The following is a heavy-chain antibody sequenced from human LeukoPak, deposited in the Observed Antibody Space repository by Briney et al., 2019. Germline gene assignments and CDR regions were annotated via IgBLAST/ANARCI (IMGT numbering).Heavy chain of an antibody. CDR3: ARHSNWNPNWFDP. D-gene: IGHD1-1*01. CDR1: GYSISSGYY. Sequence: SETLSLTCAVSGYSISSGYYWGWIRQPPGKGLEWIGSIYLSGSTYYNPSLKSRVTISVDTSKNQFSLKLGSVTAADTAVYYCARHSNWNPNWFDPWGQGTLVTVSS. CDR2: IYLSGST. V-gene: IGHV4-38-2*01. J-gene: IGHJ5*02.